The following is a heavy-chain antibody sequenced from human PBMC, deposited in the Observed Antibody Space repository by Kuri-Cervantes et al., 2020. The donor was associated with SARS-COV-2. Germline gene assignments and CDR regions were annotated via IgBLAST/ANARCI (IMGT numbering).Heavy chain of an antibody. CDR1: GYTFTGYY. CDR2: INPNSGGT. CDR3: ARGNRDGLWGAR. J-gene: IGHJ4*02. V-gene: IGHV1-2*02. Sequence: ALVKVSCKASGYTFTGYYMHWVRQAPGQGLEWMGWINPNSGGTNYAQKFQGRVTMTRDTSISTAYMELSSLRSEDTAVYYCARGNRDGLWGARWGQGTLVTVSS. D-gene: IGHD3-16*01.